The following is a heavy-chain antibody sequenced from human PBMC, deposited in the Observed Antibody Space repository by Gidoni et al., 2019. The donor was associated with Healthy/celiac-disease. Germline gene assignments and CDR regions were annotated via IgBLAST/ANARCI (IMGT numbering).Heavy chain of an antibody. Sequence: EVQLLESGGGLVQPGGSLRLSCSAAGFTFSSYAMSWVRQAPGKGLEWVSAISGSGCSTYYADSVKGRFTISRDNSKNTLYLQMNSLRAEDTAVYYCAKDSGYCSSTSCEEGFDYWGQGTLVTVSS. D-gene: IGHD2-2*01. CDR2: ISGSGCST. V-gene: IGHV3-23*01. J-gene: IGHJ4*02. CDR1: GFTFSSYA. CDR3: AKDSGYCSSTSCEEGFDY.